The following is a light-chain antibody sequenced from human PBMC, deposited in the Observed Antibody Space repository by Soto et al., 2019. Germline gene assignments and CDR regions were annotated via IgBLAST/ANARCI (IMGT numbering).Light chain of an antibody. CDR2: DES. V-gene: IGLV3-21*02. CDR3: QVWDSSSDHYV. CDR1: NIGTRS. Sequence: SYELTQPPSVSVAPGQTASITCGGNNIGTRSVHWYQQKPGQAPVLVVYDESDRPSGIPERLSGSNSGNTATLTISRVEAGDEADYYCQVWDSSSDHYVFGTGTKLTVL. J-gene: IGLJ1*01.